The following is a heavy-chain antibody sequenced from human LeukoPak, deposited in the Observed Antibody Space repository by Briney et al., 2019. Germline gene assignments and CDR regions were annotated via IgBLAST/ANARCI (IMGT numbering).Heavy chain of an antibody. V-gene: IGHV4-34*01. CDR3: ARLSYDFWSGIPFDY. CDR1: GGSFSGYY. Sequence: SETLSLTCAVYGGSFSGYYWSWIRQPPGKGLEWIGEINHSGSTNYNPSLKSRVTISVDTSKNQFSLKLSSVTAADTAVYYCARLSYDFWSGIPFDYWGQGTLVTVSS. CDR2: INHSGST. D-gene: IGHD3-3*01. J-gene: IGHJ4*02.